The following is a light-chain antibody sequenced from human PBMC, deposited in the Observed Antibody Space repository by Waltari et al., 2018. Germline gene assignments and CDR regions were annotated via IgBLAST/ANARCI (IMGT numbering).Light chain of an antibody. CDR2: NNK. J-gene: IGLJ1*01. V-gene: IGLV1-44*01. CDR3: AAWADSLSGYV. Sequence: QSVLTQPPSASGTPGQRVTISCSGSMSNLEGAIISWLQHLPGRAPTLLIYNNKQRPAGVPSRCSASKSGTSASLAISGLQSEDEADYYCAAWADSLSGYVFGTGTKVTVL. CDR1: MSNLEGAI.